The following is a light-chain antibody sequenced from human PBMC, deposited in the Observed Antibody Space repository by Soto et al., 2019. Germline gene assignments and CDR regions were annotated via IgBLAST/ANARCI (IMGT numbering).Light chain of an antibody. CDR3: QQSYSTPPT. V-gene: IGKV1-39*01. CDR2: AAS. Sequence: DIQMTQSPSSLSASVGDRVTITCRASQSISSYLNWYQQKPGKAPKLLIYAASSLQSGVPSRFSGSRSGTDFTLTISSLQPEDFATYYCQQSYSTPPTCVQATKLEIK. CDR1: QSISSY. J-gene: IGKJ2*01.